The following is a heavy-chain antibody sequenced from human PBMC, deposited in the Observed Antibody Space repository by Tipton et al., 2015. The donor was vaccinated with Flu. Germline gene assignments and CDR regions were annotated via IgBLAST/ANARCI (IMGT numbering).Heavy chain of an antibody. V-gene: IGHV1-2*02. CDR2: INPNSGGT. D-gene: IGHD3-10*01. J-gene: IGHJ6*03. Sequence: QLVQSGAEVKKPGASVKVSCKASGYTFTGYYMHWVRQAPGQGLEWMGWINPNSGGTNYAQKFQGRVTMTRDTSISTAYMELSRLRSDDTAVYYCAREGQLLWDYYYYYYMDVWGKGTTVTVSS. CDR1: GYTFTGYY. CDR3: AREGQLLWDYYYYYYMDV.